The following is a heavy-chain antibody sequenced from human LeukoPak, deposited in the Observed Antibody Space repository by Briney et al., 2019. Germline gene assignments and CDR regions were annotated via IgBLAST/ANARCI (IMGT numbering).Heavy chain of an antibody. CDR2: IYGGGNT. J-gene: IGHJ5*02. CDR1: GFTVSYNS. Sequence: TGGSLRLSCVGSGFTVSYNSMSWVRQAPGKGLEWVSTIYGGGNTYYADSAKGRFTISRDNSKNMLFLQMNSLRAEDTAVYYCARDPDYGGNVWFDPWGQGTLVTVSS. CDR3: ARDPDYGGNVWFDP. V-gene: IGHV3-66*01. D-gene: IGHD4-23*01.